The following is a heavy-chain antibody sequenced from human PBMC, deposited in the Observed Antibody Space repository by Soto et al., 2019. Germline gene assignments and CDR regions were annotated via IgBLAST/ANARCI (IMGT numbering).Heavy chain of an antibody. CDR1: GGTFSSYA. V-gene: IGHV1-69*06. CDR2: IIPIFGTA. Sequence: SVKVSCKASGGTFSSYAISWVRQAPGQGLEWMGGIIPIFGTANYAQKFQGRVTITADKSTSTGYMELSSLRSAETAVYYCERARAKLELFGAFDIWGQGTMVTVSS. J-gene: IGHJ3*02. D-gene: IGHD1-7*01. CDR3: ERARAKLELFGAFDI.